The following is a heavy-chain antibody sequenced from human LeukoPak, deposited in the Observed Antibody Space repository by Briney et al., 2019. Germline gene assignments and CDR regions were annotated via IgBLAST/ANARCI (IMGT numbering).Heavy chain of an antibody. V-gene: IGHV1-69*04. CDR2: IIPILGIA. CDR3: ARPYQLLPPEDDYYYGMDV. CDR1: GGTFSSYA. Sequence: GASVKVSCKASGGTFSSYAISWVRQAPGQGLEWMGRIIPILGIANYAQKFQGRVTITADKSTSTAYMELSSLRSEGTAVYYCARPYQLLPPEDDYYYGMDVWGQGTTVTASS. D-gene: IGHD2-2*01. J-gene: IGHJ6*02.